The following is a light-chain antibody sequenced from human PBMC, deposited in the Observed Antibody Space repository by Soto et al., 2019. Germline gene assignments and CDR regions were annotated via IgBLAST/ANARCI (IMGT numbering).Light chain of an antibody. CDR2: GAS. J-gene: IGKJ2*02. V-gene: IGKV3-15*01. Sequence: ISQSPSTLSASIEDRDTIACRASGSIRTWLAWYQQKPGQAPRLLIYGASTRATGSPARFSGSGSGTEFTLTISSLQSEDFAVYYCQQYNNWPTCTFGQGNKGRS. CDR1: GSIRTW. CDR3: QQYNNWPTCT.